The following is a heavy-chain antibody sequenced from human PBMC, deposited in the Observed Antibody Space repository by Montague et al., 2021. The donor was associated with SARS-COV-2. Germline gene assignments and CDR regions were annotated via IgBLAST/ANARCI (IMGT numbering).Heavy chain of an antibody. CDR2: IDWDADK. V-gene: IGHV2-70*04. D-gene: IGHD3-9*01. CDR1: GFSLSTSGMR. Sequence: PALVKPTQTLTLTCTFSGFSLSTSGMRASWIRQPPGKALEWLARIDWDADKFYSTSLKTRLTISKETSKNQVVLTMTNMDPVDTVTYYGARENYDILTGTTLGLDYWGQGTLVTVSS. CDR3: ARENYDILTGTTLGLDY. J-gene: IGHJ4*02.